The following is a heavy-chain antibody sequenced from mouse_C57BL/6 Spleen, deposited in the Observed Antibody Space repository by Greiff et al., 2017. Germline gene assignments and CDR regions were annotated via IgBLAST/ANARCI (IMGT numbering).Heavy chain of an antibody. Sequence: DVMLVESGEGLVKPGGSLKLSCAASGFTFSSYAMSWVRQTPEKRLEWVAYISSGGDYIYYADTVKGRFTISRDNARNTLYLQMSSLKSEDTAVYYCTRGDGSSGFAYWGQGTLVTVSA. J-gene: IGHJ3*01. V-gene: IGHV5-9-1*02. CDR1: GFTFSSYA. CDR2: ISSGGDYI. D-gene: IGHD2-3*01. CDR3: TRGDGSSGFAY.